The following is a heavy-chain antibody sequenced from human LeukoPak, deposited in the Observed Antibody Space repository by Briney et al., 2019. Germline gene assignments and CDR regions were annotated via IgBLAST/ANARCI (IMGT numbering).Heavy chain of an antibody. CDR3: ARHQMSLLLWFGTNAFDI. D-gene: IGHD3-10*01. J-gene: IGHJ3*02. Sequence: SETLSLTCAVYGGSFSSYYWSWIRQPPGKGLEWIGEINHSGSTNYNPSLKSRVTISVDTSKNQFSLKLSSVTAADTAVYYCARHQMSLLLWFGTNAFDIWGQGTMVTVSS. V-gene: IGHV4-34*01. CDR2: INHSGST. CDR1: GGSFSSYY.